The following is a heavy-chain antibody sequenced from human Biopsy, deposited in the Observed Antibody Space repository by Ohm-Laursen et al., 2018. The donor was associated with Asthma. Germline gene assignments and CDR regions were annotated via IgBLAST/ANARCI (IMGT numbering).Heavy chain of an antibody. CDR3: ARERAGVLGSYNGMDV. CDR2: VTYDGISQ. V-gene: IGHV3-30*03. J-gene: IGHJ6*02. Sequence: SLRLSCAASGFTFSNYGMHWVRQVAGRGLDWVAVVTYDGISQYYAESVKGRFTISRDNSRNTLNLQMNSVRPDDTAVYFCARERAGVLGSYNGMDVWGPGTTVSVSS. CDR1: GFTFSNYG. D-gene: IGHD2-8*01.